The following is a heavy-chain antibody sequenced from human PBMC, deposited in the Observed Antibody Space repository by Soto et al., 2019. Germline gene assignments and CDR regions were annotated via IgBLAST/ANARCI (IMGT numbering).Heavy chain of an antibody. CDR1: GGSISSSSYY. CDR2: IYYSGST. J-gene: IGHJ6*02. Sequence: SETLSLTCTVSGGSISSSSYYWGWIRQPPGKGLEWIGSIYYSGSTYYNPSLKSRVTISVDTSKNQFSLKLSSVTAADTAVYYCARIDRGLVGATPSGMDVWGQGTTVTVSS. V-gene: IGHV4-39*01. D-gene: IGHD1-26*01. CDR3: ARIDRGLVGATPSGMDV.